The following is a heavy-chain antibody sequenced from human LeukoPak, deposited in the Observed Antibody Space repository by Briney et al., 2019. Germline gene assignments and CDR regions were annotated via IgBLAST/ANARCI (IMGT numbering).Heavy chain of an antibody. J-gene: IGHJ5*02. CDR3: ARDTRGTSSGWFDP. D-gene: IGHD2-2*01. Sequence: SVKVSRKASGGTFSSYAISWVRQAPGQGLEWMGRIIPIFGIANYAQKFQGRVTITADKSTSTAYMELSSLRSEDTAVYYCARDTRGTSSGWFDPWGQGTLVTVSS. CDR1: GGTFSSYA. CDR2: IIPIFGIA. V-gene: IGHV1-69*04.